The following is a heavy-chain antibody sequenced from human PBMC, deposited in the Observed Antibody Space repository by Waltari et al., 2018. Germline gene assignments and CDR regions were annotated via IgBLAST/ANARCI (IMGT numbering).Heavy chain of an antibody. CDR3: ARDLMLRSFYYYGLDV. D-gene: IGHD3-10*01. CDR2: IWSDGSNT. V-gene: IGHV3-33*08. CDR1: GFTLSEHG. J-gene: IGHJ6*02. Sequence: QVQLVESGGGVVQAGKSLNLSCAVSGFTLSEHGMHWVRQVPGKGLEWVAIIWSDGSNTYFLESVKGRFTISRDNSKNTLYLQMDSLRAEDTGVYYCARDLMLRSFYYYGLDVWGQGTTVTVSS.